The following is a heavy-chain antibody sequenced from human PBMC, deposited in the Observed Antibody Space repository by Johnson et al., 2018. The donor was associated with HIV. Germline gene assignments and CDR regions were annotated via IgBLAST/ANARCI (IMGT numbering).Heavy chain of an antibody. CDR2: IRFDGSDE. CDR3: ARSYSSSSHDAFDI. CDR1: GVTISSFG. D-gene: IGHD6-6*01. Sequence: VQLVESGGGVVQPGGSLRLSCAASGVTISSFGMHWVRQAPGKGLEWVAFIRFDGSDEYYSNSVKGRFTISRDNSKNSLYLQMNSLRAEDTAVYYCARSYSSSSHDAFDIWGQGTMVTVSS. V-gene: IGHV3-30*02. J-gene: IGHJ3*02.